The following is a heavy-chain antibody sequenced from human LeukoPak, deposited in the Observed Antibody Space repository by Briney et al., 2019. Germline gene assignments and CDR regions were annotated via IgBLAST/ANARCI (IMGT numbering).Heavy chain of an antibody. V-gene: IGHV1-2*02. J-gene: IGHJ4*02. CDR1: GYTFTGYY. CDR2: INPNSGGT. Sequence: ASVKVSCKASGYTFTGYYMHWVRQAPGQGLEWMGWINPNSGGTNYAQKFQGRVTMTRDTSISTAYMELSRLRSDDTAVYYCARGDYYDFWSGYHIDYWGQGTLVTVSS. D-gene: IGHD3-3*01. CDR3: ARGDYYDFWSGYHIDY.